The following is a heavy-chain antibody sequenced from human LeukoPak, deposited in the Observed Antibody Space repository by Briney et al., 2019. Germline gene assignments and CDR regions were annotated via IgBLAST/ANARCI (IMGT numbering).Heavy chain of an antibody. D-gene: IGHD6-13*01. J-gene: IGHJ4*02. CDR2: ISYDGSNK. CDR3: ARERPGIAAAGPFDY. CDR1: GFTFSSYA. V-gene: IGHV3-30-3*01. Sequence: PGRSLRLSCAASGFTFSSYAMHWVRQAPGKGLEWVAVISYDGSNKYYADSVTGRFTISRDNSKNTLYLQMNSLRAEDTAVYYCARERPGIAAAGPFDYWGQGTLVTVSS.